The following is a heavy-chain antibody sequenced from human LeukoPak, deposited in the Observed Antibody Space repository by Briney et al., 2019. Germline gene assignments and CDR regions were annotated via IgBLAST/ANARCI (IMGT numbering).Heavy chain of an antibody. D-gene: IGHD4-17*01. CDR3: ARDHGDYSGKDY. CDR2: ISYDGSNK. CDR1: GFTFSSYG. Sequence: GGSLRLSCAASGFTFSSYGMHWVRQAPGKGLEWVAVISYDGSNKFYADAVKGRFTISRDNSKNTLYLQMNSLRAEDTAVYFCARDHGDYSGKDYWGQGTLATVSS. J-gene: IGHJ4*02. V-gene: IGHV3-30*03.